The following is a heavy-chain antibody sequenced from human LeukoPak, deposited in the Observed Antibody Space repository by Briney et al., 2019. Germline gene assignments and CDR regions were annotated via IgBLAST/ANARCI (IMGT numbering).Heavy chain of an antibody. CDR1: PGSIGGHGYY. CDR2: IHVTGTT. J-gene: IGHJ6*03. Sequence: SETLSLTCTVSPGSIGGHGYYWAYLRQPPGKGLEWIGTIHVTGTTHFNPSLMGRVTISIDSSKNQFSLKLGSVTAADTAVYYCARDRTYLWGNYRPGGDYYHMDVWGKGTTVTVSS. CDR3: ARDRTYLWGNYRPGGDYYHMDV. D-gene: IGHD3-16*02. V-gene: IGHV4-39*07.